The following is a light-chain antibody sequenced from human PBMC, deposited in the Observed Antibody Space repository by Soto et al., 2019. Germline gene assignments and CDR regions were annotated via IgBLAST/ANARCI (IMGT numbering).Light chain of an antibody. CDR2: GAS. V-gene: IGKV3-20*01. Sequence: EIVLTQSPGTLSLSPGEVATLSCRASQSVSSSYLAWYQQKPGQAPRLLIYGASSRATGIPDRFSGSGSGTDCTLTISRLEPEDFAVYYCQQYGSSPRTFGGGTKVEIK. CDR1: QSVSSSY. CDR3: QQYGSSPRT. J-gene: IGKJ4*01.